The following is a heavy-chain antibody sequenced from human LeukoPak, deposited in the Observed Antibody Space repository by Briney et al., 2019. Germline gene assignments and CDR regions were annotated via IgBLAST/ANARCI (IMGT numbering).Heavy chain of an antibody. Sequence: PGGSLRLSSAASGFTFSSYAMSWGPQAPGEGLEWVSAISGSVDSTYYAGSVKSRFTISKDNSKNTLYLQMNSLRAEDTAVYYCAKARYCSGGSCYFDYWGQGTLVTVSS. CDR3: AKARYCSGGSCYFDY. J-gene: IGHJ4*02. D-gene: IGHD2-15*01. CDR1: GFTFSSYA. V-gene: IGHV3-23*01. CDR2: ISGSVDST.